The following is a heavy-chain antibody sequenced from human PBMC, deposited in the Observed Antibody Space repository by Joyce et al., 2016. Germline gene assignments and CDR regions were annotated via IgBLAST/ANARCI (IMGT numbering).Heavy chain of an antibody. CDR1: GGSLLGYY. CDR2: VNDRGRT. J-gene: IGHJ1*01. Sequence: QVQLQEWGAGLLKPSETLSLTCAVYGGSLLGYYWSWIRQAPGMGLDGIGEVNDRGRTNYNPSLKSRATTSMDTSKNQFSLRLTTVTAADTAVYFCARARRGIILARGEMGEYLQHWGRGTVVIVSS. V-gene: IGHV4-34*01. D-gene: IGHD3-10*01. CDR3: ARARRGIILARGEMGEYLQH.